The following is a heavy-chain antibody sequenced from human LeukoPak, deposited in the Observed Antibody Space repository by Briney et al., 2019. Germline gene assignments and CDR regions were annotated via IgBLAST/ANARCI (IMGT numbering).Heavy chain of an antibody. J-gene: IGHJ6*03. CDR1: GFTFSDYY. Sequence: GGSLRLSCAASGFTFSDYYMSWIRQAPGKGLEWVSYISSNGSTIYYADSVKGRFTISRDNSKNTLYLQMNSLRAEDTAVYYCAKADYYYYMDVWGKGTTVTVSS. CDR3: AKADYYYYMDV. V-gene: IGHV3-11*01. CDR2: ISSNGSTI.